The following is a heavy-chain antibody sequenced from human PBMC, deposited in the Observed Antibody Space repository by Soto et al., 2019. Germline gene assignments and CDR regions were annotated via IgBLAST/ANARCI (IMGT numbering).Heavy chain of an antibody. CDR2: IYYSGST. Sequence: ETLSLTCAVSGYSISSSNWWGWIRQPPGKGLEWIGYIYYSGSTYYNPSLKSRVTMSVDTSKNQFSLKLSSVTAVDTAVYYCARSNWNHGSGAFDIWGQGTMVTVSS. J-gene: IGHJ3*02. D-gene: IGHD1-1*01. V-gene: IGHV4-28*01. CDR1: GYSISSSNW. CDR3: ARSNWNHGSGAFDI.